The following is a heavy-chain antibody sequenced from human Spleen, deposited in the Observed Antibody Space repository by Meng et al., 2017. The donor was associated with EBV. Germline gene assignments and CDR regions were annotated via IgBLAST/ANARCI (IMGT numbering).Heavy chain of an antibody. Sequence: QVQLVQSGAEVKRPGASVTVSGXASGYTFRNYGLHWVRQAPGQRLEWMGWINADSGDTEVSQQFQGRVNITSDTSASTAYMELRSLRFEDTARYYCATEGARTTVAPRGWFDPWGQGTLVTVSS. D-gene: IGHD4-23*01. V-gene: IGHV1-3*01. J-gene: IGHJ5*02. CDR1: GYTFRNYG. CDR3: ATEGARTTVAPRGWFDP. CDR2: INADSGDT.